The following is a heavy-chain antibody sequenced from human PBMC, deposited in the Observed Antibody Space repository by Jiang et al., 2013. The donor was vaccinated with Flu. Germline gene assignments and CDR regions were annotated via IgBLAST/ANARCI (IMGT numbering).Heavy chain of an antibody. Sequence: GSGLVKPSETLSLTCDVQGGSFSSYYWSWVRQPPGMGLEWLGDITSSGVTSYNSSLKSRVIISVDTAKRQFSLKLPSVTAADTALYYCXGRGNSYGSRGLDYWGQGTLVTVSS. CDR3: XGRGNSYGSRGLDY. D-gene: IGHD3-16*01. V-gene: IGHV4-34*01. CDR1: GGSFSSYY. J-gene: IGHJ4*02. CDR2: ITSSGVT.